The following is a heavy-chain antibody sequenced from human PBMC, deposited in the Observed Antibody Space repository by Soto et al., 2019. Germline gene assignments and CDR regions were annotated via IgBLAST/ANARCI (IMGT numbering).Heavy chain of an antibody. D-gene: IGHD1-1*01. J-gene: IGHJ6*02. V-gene: IGHV3-66*01. Sequence: ELQVVQSGGGLVQPGGSLRLSCAASGLIVSTNYMTWVRQPPGKGLEWVSVIYSGGSTYYADSVKGRFIISRDNSKNTLYLHMNSLRAEDTAVYYCARGTGINGMDVWGQGTTVTVSS. CDR2: IYSGGST. CDR1: GLIVSTNY. CDR3: ARGTGINGMDV.